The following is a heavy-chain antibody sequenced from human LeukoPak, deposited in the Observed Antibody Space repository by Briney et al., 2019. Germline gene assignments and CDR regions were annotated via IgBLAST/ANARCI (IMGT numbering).Heavy chain of an antibody. CDR3: ARDGGSSTKEPTGGYYYYGMDV. CDR2: TYSDGST. V-gene: IGHV3-53*01. J-gene: IGHJ6*02. Sequence: PGGSLRLSCAASGFTVSRNYMSWVRQAPGKGLEWVSFTYSDGSTSFTESVKGRFTISRDNSKNTLSLQLNSLRVEDTAVYYCARDGGSSTKEPTGGYYYYGMDVWGQGTTVTVS. CDR1: GFTVSRNY. D-gene: IGHD1-1*01.